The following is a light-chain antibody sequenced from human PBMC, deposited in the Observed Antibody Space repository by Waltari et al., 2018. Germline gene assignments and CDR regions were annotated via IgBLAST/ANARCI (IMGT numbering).Light chain of an antibody. V-gene: IGLV1-47*01. CDR3: AGWDDSLTGVV. J-gene: IGLJ2*01. CDR2: LDD. Sequence: QSVLTQPPSLSGTPGQRVTISCSGSSSNIGTTYAFWYQQFPGRAPKLLIYLDDHRPSGVPDRFSASKSGSSASLTISELRPEDEADYHCAGWDDSLTGVVFGGGTKLTV. CDR1: SSNIGTTY.